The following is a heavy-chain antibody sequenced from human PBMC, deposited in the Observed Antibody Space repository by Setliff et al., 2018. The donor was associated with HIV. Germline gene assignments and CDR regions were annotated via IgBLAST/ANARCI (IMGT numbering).Heavy chain of an antibody. CDR3: ARDRIAAAGTLMGY. CDR1: GYPFTGYY. CDR2: INPNSGGT. J-gene: IGHJ4*02. Sequence: GASVKVSCKASGYPFTGYYMHWVRQAPGQGLEWMGRINPNSGGTNYAQKFQGRVTMTRDTSISTAYMELSRLRSDDTAVYYCARDRIAAAGTLMGYWGQGTLVTVSS. D-gene: IGHD6-13*01. V-gene: IGHV1-2*06.